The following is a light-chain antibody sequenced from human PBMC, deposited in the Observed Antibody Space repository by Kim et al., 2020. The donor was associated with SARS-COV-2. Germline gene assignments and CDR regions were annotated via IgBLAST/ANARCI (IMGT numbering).Light chain of an antibody. J-gene: IGKJ4*01. V-gene: IGKV1-39*01. CDR3: QQSYNTPHT. CDR1: QSISSY. Sequence: ASVGDRVTCACRASQSISSYLNWYQQKPAKVPKLLIYAASSLQSGVPSRFSGSGSGTDFTLTISSLQPEDIGTYYCQQSYNTPHTFGGGTRVEIK. CDR2: AAS.